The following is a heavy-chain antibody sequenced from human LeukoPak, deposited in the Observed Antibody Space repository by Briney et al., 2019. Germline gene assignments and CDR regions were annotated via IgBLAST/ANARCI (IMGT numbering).Heavy chain of an antibody. J-gene: IGHJ4*02. CDR2: IWYDGSNK. CDR3: ARFLYSSGLDY. Sequence: GKSLILSCAASGFTFSSYGMHWVRQAPGKGLGWVAVIWYDGSNKYYADSVKGRFTISRDNSKNTLSLQMNSLRAEDTAVYYCARFLYSSGLDYWGQGTLVTVSS. D-gene: IGHD6-19*01. V-gene: IGHV3-33*01. CDR1: GFTFSSYG.